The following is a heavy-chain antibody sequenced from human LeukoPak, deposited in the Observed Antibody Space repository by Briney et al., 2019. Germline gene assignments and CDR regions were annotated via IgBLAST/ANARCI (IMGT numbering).Heavy chain of an antibody. CDR3: ARDVLEWPHYYFDY. Sequence: ASVKVSCKASGHTFTSYGISWVRQAPGQGLEWMGWISAYNGNTNYAQKLQGRVTMTTDTSTSTAYMELRSLRSDDTAVYYCARDVLEWPHYYFDYWGQGTLVTVSS. J-gene: IGHJ4*02. D-gene: IGHD3-3*01. CDR2: ISAYNGNT. CDR1: GHTFTSYG. V-gene: IGHV1-18*01.